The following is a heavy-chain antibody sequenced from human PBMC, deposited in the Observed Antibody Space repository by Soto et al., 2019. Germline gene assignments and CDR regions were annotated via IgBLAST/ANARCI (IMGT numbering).Heavy chain of an antibody. J-gene: IGHJ4*02. Sequence: GGSLRLSCAASGFTFSSYAMSWVRQAPGKGLEWVSAISGSGGSTYYADSVKGRFTISRDNSKNTLYLQMNSLRAEDTAVYYFAKDRGFTVPMVRAQRRGFFDDWGKGTLVTVS. CDR3: AKDRGFTVPMVRAQRRGFFDD. CDR1: GFTFSSYA. V-gene: IGHV3-23*01. D-gene: IGHD4-4*01. CDR2: ISGSGGST.